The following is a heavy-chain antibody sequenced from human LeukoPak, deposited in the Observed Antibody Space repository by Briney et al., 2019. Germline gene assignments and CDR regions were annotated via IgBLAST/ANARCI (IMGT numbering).Heavy chain of an antibody. Sequence: PGGSLRLSCAASGFTFYTYWMGWVRQAPGKGLEWVGNIKPDGSERSYIDSVKGRFTISRDNAKNLLFLEMDSLRAADTAVYYCARAGQYSTWRYYLDFWDQGTLVSVSS. J-gene: IGHJ4*02. CDR3: ARAGQYSTWRYYLDF. CDR1: GFTFYTYW. V-gene: IGHV3-7*01. D-gene: IGHD6-6*01. CDR2: IKPDGSER.